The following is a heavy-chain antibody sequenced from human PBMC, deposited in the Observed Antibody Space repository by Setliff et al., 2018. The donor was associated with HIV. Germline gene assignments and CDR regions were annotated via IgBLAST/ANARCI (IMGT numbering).Heavy chain of an antibody. CDR3: ARGDPASYYNFWSDYASETFDI. V-gene: IGHV1-46*01. CDR1: GYTFTSYY. CDR2: INPSGGST. D-gene: IGHD3-3*01. J-gene: IGHJ3*02. Sequence: ASVKVSCKASGYTFTSYYMHWVRQAPGQGLEWMGIINPSGGSTSYAQKFQGRVTMTRDTSTSTVYMELSSLRSEDTAVYYCARGDPASYYNFWSDYASETFDIWGQGTMVTVSS.